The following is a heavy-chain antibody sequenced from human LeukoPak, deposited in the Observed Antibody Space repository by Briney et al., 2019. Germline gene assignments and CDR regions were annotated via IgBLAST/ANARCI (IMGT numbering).Heavy chain of an antibody. CDR3: AKDLSYGMEV. V-gene: IGHV3-23*01. CDR1: GFTFSSYA. CDR2: LSGSGGST. Sequence: GGSLRLSCAASGFTFSSYAMSWVRQAPGKGLEWVSALSGSGGSTYYADSVKGRFTISRDNSKNTLYLQMNSLRAEDTAVYYFAKDLSYGMEVWGQGTTVTVSS. J-gene: IGHJ6*02.